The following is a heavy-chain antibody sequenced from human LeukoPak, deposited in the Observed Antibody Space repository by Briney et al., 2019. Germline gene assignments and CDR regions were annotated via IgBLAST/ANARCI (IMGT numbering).Heavy chain of an antibody. J-gene: IGHJ4*02. D-gene: IGHD6-19*01. CDR2: ISYDGSNK. Sequence: HSGGSLRLSCAASGFTFSSYGMHWVRQAPGKGLEWVAVISYDGSNKYYADYVKGRFTISRDNSKNMLYLQMNSLRAEDTAVYYCARKAVAGNIDYWGQGTLVTVSS. V-gene: IGHV3-30*03. CDR1: GFTFSSYG. CDR3: ARKAVAGNIDY.